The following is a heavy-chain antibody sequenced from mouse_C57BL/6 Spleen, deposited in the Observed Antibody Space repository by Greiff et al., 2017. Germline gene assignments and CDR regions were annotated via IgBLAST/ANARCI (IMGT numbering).Heavy chain of an antibody. CDR3: ARVDYYGSSCEGYFDV. CDR2: INPNYGTT. D-gene: IGHD1-1*01. CDR1: GYSFTDYN. V-gene: IGHV1-39*01. Sequence: VQLQQSGPELVKPGASVKISCKASGYSFTDYNMNWVKQSTGKSLEWIGVINPNYGTTSYNPKFKGKATLTVDQSSSTAYMQLNSLTSEYSAVYYGARVDYYGSSCEGYFDVWGTGTTVTVSS. J-gene: IGHJ1*03.